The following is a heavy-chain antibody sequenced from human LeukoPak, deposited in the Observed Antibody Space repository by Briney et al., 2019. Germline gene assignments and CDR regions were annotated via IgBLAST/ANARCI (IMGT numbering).Heavy chain of an antibody. CDR3: AKGLVPITMIVVALDY. CDR2: IRYDGSNK. CDR1: GFTFSSYG. V-gene: IGHV3-30*02. Sequence: GGSLRLSCAASGFTFSSYGMHWVRQAPGKGLEWVAFIRYDGSNKYYADSVKGRFTISRDNSKNTLYLQMNSLRAEDTAVYYCAKGLVPITMIVVALDYWGQGTLVTVSS. J-gene: IGHJ4*02. D-gene: IGHD3-22*01.